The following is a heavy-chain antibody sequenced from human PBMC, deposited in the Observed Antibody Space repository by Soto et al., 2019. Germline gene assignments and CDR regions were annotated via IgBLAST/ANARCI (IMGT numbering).Heavy chain of an antibody. J-gene: IGHJ4*02. V-gene: IGHV3-20*04. Sequence: GGSLRLSCAASGFTFDDYGMSWVRQAPGKGLEWVSGINWNGGSTGYADSVKGRFTISRDNAKNSLYLQMNSLRAEDTALYYCARDPYGSGTYKVGMGYWGQGTLVTVSS. D-gene: IGHD3-10*01. CDR3: ARDPYGSGTYKVGMGY. CDR1: GFTFDDYG. CDR2: INWNGGST.